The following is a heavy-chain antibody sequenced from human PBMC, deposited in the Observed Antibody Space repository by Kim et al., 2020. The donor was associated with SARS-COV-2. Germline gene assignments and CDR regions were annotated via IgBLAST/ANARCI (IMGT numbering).Heavy chain of an antibody. CDR3: ARSFRGKYYYGMDV. CDR1: GFTFSSYA. J-gene: IGHJ6*02. V-gene: IGHV3-30-3*01. CDR2: ISYDGSNK. Sequence: GGSLRLSCAASGFTFSSYAMHWVRQAPGKGLEWVAVISYDGSNKDYADSVKGRFTVSRDNSKNTLYVQMNSLRTEDTAVYYCARSFRGKYYYGMDVWGQG.